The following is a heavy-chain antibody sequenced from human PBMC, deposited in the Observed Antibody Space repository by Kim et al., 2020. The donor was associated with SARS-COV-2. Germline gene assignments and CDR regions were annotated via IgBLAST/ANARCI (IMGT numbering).Heavy chain of an antibody. CDR3: AKELQYSSSWYGYYCGMDV. V-gene: IGHV3-23*01. Sequence: GGSLRLSCAASGFTFSSYAMSWVRQAPGKGLEWVSAISGSGGSTYYADSVKGRFTTSRDNSKNTLYLQMNSLRAEDTAVYYCAKELQYSSSWYGYYCGMDVWGQGTTVTVSS. J-gene: IGHJ6*02. CDR2: ISGSGGST. CDR1: GFTFSSYA. D-gene: IGHD6-13*01.